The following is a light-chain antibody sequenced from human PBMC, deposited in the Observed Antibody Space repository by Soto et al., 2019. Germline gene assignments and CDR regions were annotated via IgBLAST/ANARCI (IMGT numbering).Light chain of an antibody. Sequence: VVLTQSPATLSLSLGESATLSCRASQSVGSNLAWYQQKRGQAPRLLIYDATERATGIPARFTGSRSGTDFTLSISSLEPDYFAVYYCQQRSDRLSFGGGTVVEI. J-gene: IGKJ4*01. CDR2: DAT. CDR1: QSVGSN. V-gene: IGKV3-11*01. CDR3: QQRSDRLS.